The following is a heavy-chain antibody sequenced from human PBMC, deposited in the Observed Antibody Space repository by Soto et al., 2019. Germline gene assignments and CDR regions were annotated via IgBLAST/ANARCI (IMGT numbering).Heavy chain of an antibody. J-gene: IGHJ4*02. CDR1: GFTFSTYW. D-gene: IGHD6-19*01. CDR3: ARDRGWSLFDY. Sequence: EVQLVESGGGLVQPGGSLRLSCAASGFTFSTYWMDWVRQAPGKGLVWVSRTNSDGSDTSYADSVKGRFTISRDNAKNTLYLQMNSLRAEVTAVYYCARDRGWSLFDYWGQGTLVTGSS. V-gene: IGHV3-74*01. CDR2: TNSDGSDT.